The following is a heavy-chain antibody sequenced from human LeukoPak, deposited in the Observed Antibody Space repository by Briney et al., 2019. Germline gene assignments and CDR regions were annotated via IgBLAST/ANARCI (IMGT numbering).Heavy chain of an antibody. Sequence: NPGGSLRLSCAASGFTFSDYYMSWIRQAPGKGLEWVSYISSSSSYTNYADSVKGRFTISRDNAKNTLYLQMNSLRADDTAVYYCARDREGSSSWFGWFDPWGQGTLVTVSS. J-gene: IGHJ5*02. CDR2: ISSSSSYT. V-gene: IGHV3-11*06. CDR3: ARDREGSSSWFGWFDP. D-gene: IGHD6-13*01. CDR1: GFTFSDYY.